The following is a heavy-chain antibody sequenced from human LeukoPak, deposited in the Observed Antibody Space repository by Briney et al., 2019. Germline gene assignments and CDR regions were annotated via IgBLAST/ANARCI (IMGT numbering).Heavy chain of an antibody. V-gene: IGHV4-59*08. Sequence: SETPSLTCTVSGGSISSYYWSWIRQPPGKGLEWIGYIYYSGSTNYNPSLKSRVTISVDTSKNQFSLKLSSVTAADTAVYYCARLAVAGPYDAFDIWGQGTMVTVSS. CDR3: ARLAVAGPYDAFDI. D-gene: IGHD6-19*01. J-gene: IGHJ3*02. CDR1: GGSISSYY. CDR2: IYYSGST.